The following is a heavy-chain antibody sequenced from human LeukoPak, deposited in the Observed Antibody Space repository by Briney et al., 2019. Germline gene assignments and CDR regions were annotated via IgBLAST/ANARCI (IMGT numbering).Heavy chain of an antibody. Sequence: QPGGSLRLSCAASGFTFTSYAMSWVRQAPGKGLEWVSAISGSGGSTYYADSVKGRFTISRDDSKNTLYLQMNSLRAEDTAVYYCANRTGSLLMTTVNDYWGQGTLVPVSS. J-gene: IGHJ4*02. CDR3: ANRTGSLLMTTVNDY. V-gene: IGHV3-23*01. CDR2: ISGSGGST. D-gene: IGHD4-17*01. CDR1: GFTFTSYA.